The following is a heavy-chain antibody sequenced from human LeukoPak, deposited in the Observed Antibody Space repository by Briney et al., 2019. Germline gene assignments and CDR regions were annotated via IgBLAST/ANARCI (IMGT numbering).Heavy chain of an antibody. J-gene: IGHJ3*02. CDR2: INPSGGST. D-gene: IGHD2-21*01. Sequence: ASVKVSCKASGYTFTSYYMHWVRQAPGQGLEWMGIINPSGGSTSYAQKFQGRVTMTRDTSASTAYMELSSLRSEDMAVYYCARDGGDSAFDIWGQGTMVTVSS. CDR3: ARDGGDSAFDI. V-gene: IGHV1-46*01. CDR1: GYTFTSYY.